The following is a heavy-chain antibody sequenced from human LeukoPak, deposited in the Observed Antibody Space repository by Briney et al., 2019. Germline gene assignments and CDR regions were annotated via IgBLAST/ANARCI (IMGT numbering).Heavy chain of an antibody. J-gene: IGHJ4*02. Sequence: GGSLRLSCAASGFTFSSYWMSWVRQAPGRGLEWVANIKQDGSEKYYVDSLTGRFTISRDNAKSSLFLQMNSLRAEDTAVYYCARDVEASNFWTGYSYWGQGSLVTVSS. V-gene: IGHV3-7*01. CDR3: ARDVEASNFWTGYSY. CDR1: GFTFSSYW. D-gene: IGHD3/OR15-3a*01. CDR2: IKQDGSEK.